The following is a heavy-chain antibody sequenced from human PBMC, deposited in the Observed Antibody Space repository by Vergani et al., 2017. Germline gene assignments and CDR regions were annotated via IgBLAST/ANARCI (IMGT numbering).Heavy chain of an antibody. Sequence: VEAGGGLVQPGGSLRLSCTASGFTFQAFAFHWVRQVSGRGLEWVSGIDRNYGVKNGNSFEGRFSISRDNAKKAVFLQMNNLRHEDTALYFCVKDNGDDADGPFNLWGRGTLVTVSS. J-gene: IGHJ2*01. D-gene: IGHD2-21*02. CDR1: GFTFQAFA. V-gene: IGHV3-9*01. CDR2: IDRNYGVK. CDR3: VKDNGDDADGPFNL.